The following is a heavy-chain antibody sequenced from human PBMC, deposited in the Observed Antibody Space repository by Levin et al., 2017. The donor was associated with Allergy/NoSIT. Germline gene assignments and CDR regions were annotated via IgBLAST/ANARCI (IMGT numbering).Heavy chain of an antibody. CDR1: GGSFSGYY. V-gene: IGHV4-34*01. D-gene: IGHD2-15*01. CDR2: INHSGST. J-gene: IGHJ5*02. CDR3: ARGSSLGYCSGGSCYRFWFDP. Sequence: SETLSLTCAVYGGSFSGYYWSWIRQPPGKGLEWIGEINHSGSTNYNPSLKSRVTISVDTSKNQFSLKLSSVTAADTAVYYCARGSSLGYCSGGSCYRFWFDPWGQGTLVTVSS.